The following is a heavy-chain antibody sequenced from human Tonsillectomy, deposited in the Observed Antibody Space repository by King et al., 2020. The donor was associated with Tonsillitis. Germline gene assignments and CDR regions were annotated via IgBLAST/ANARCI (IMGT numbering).Heavy chain of an antibody. V-gene: IGHV5-51*01. CDR3: ARHSSPYSTFLYFDF. CDR2: IYPGDSDT. D-gene: IGHD6-13*01. J-gene: IGHJ4*02. Sequence: QLVQSGAEVKKPGESLKLSCKGSGYSFTNYWIAWVRQMPGKGLEWMGIIYPGDSDTTYSPSFQGQVTISADKSVSTAYLQWSSLKASDTAIYYCARHSSPYSTFLYFDFWGQGTLVTVSS. CDR1: GYSFTNYW.